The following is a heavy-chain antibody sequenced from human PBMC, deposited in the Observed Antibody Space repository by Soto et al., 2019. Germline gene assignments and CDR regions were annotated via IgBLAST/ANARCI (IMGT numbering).Heavy chain of an antibody. CDR3: ARERTSYGIDV. V-gene: IGHV1-8*01. J-gene: IGHJ6*02. CDR2: MNPNSGNT. CDR1: GYTFTSYD. Sequence: QVKLVQSGAEVKKPGASVKVSCKDSGYTFTSYDINWVRQATGQGLEWMGRMNPNSGNTGYAQKFHGRVTMTRNTPIRTAYMELSSLSSEHTAVYYCARERTSYGIDVWGHGNTVTVSS.